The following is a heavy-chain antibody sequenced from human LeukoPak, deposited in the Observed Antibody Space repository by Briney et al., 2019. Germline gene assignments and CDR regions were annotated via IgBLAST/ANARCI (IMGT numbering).Heavy chain of an antibody. D-gene: IGHD4/OR15-4a*01. CDR1: GGSISSSSYY. V-gene: IGHV4-39*01. CDR3: ARHMTILRAQDY. Sequence: SETLSLTCTVSGGSISSSSYYWGWIRQPPGKGLEWIGSIYYSGSTYYNPSLKSRVTISVDTSKNQFSLKLSSVTAADTAVYYCARHMTILRAQDYWGQGTLVTVSS. CDR2: IYYSGST. J-gene: IGHJ4*02.